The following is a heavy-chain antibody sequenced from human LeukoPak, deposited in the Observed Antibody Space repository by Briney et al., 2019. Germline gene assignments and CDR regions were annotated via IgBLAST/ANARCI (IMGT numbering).Heavy chain of an antibody. CDR2: IYYSGST. J-gene: IGHJ6*03. V-gene: IGHV4-39*07. Sequence: SETLSLTCTVSGGSISSSSYYWGWIRQPPGKGLEWIGSIYYSGSTYYNPSLKSRVTTSVDTSKNQFSLKLNSVTAADTAVYYCARLKCSSTSCFYYYYMDVWGKGTTVTISS. CDR1: GGSISSSSYY. D-gene: IGHD2-2*01. CDR3: ARLKCSSTSCFYYYYMDV.